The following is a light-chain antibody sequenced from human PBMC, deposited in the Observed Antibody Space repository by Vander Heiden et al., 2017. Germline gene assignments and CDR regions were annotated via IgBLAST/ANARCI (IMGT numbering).Light chain of an antibody. J-gene: IGKJ1*01. Sequence: ILMPPSPDSLAVSLGERATINCKSSQSVLSSSNNKNYLAWYQQKPGQPPKLLIYWASTRESGVPDRFSGSGSGTDFTLTISSLQAEDVAVYYCQQYYSRFRRFGQGTKVEFK. CDR3: QQYYSRFRR. CDR1: QSVLSSSNNKNY. CDR2: WAS. V-gene: IGKV4-1*01.